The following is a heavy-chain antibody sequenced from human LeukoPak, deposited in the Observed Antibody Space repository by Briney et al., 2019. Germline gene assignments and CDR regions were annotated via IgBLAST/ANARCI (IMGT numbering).Heavy chain of an antibody. Sequence: ASVKVSCKASGYTFTSYGISWVRQAPGQGLEWMGWISAYNGNTNYAQKLQGRVTMTTDTSTSTAYMELRSLRSDDTAVYYCARDRNCSGGSRYGWRAPNVARFDPWGQGTLVTVSS. CDR1: GYTFTSYG. CDR3: ARDRNCSGGSRYGWRAPNVARFDP. J-gene: IGHJ5*02. D-gene: IGHD2-15*01. V-gene: IGHV1-18*01. CDR2: ISAYNGNT.